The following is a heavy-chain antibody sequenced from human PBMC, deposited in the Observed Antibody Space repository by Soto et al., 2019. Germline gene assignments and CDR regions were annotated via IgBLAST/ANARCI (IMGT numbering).Heavy chain of an antibody. CDR1: GFTFSSYA. CDR3: AGRPDCSSTSCYYWFDP. CDR2: ISGSGGST. D-gene: IGHD2-2*01. J-gene: IGHJ5*02. V-gene: IGHV3-23*01. Sequence: EVQLLESGGGLVQPGGSLRLSCAASGFTFSSYAMSWVRQAPGKGLEWVSAISGSGGSTYYADSVKSWFTTSRDNSKNPLYLQMNSLRAEDTAVYYCAGRPDCSSTSCYYWFDPWGQGTLVTVSS.